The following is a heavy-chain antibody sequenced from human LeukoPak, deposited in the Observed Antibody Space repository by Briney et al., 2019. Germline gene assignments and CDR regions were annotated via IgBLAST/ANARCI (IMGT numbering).Heavy chain of an antibody. J-gene: IGHJ4*02. CDR3: ASRRTTGTTRPVDY. V-gene: IGHV1-69*05. D-gene: IGHD1-1*01. CDR2: IIPIFGTA. Sequence: SVKVSCKASGGTFSSYAISWVRQAPGQALEWMGGIIPIFGTANYAQKFQGRVTITTDESTSTAYMELSSLRSEDTAVYYCASRRTTGTTRPVDYWGQGTLVTVSS. CDR1: GGTFSSYA.